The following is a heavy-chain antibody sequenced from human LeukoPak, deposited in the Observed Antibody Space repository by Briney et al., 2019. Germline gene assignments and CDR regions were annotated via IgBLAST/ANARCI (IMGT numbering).Heavy chain of an antibody. CDR1: GFTGSSNY. Sequence: PGGSLRLSCAASGFTGSSNYMSWVRQVPGKGLEWVSVIYSGGSTYYADSVKGRFTISRDNSKNTLYLQMNSLRAEDTAVYYCASSSGPDAFDIWGQGTMVTVSS. D-gene: IGHD1-26*01. CDR3: ASSSGPDAFDI. CDR2: IYSGGST. J-gene: IGHJ3*02. V-gene: IGHV3-66*02.